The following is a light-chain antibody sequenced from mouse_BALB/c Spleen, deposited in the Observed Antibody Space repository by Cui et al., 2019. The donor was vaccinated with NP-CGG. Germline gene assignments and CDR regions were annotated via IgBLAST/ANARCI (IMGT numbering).Light chain of an antibody. J-gene: IGLJ1*01. CDR2: GTN. Sequence: AVVTEESALTTSPGETVTFTCRSSTGAITTNNYANWVQEKPDHLFTGLIGGTNNRAPGVPARFSGSLIGDKAALTITGAQTEDEAIYFCALWYSNHWVFGGGTKLTVL. CDR1: TGAITTNNY. CDR3: ALWYSNHWV. V-gene: IGLV1*01.